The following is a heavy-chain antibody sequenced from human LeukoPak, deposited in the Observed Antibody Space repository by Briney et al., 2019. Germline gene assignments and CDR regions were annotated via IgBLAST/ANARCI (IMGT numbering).Heavy chain of an antibody. V-gene: IGHV4-59*01. Sequence: SETLSLTCTVSGGSISSYYWSWIRQPPGKGLEWIGFIHYSGSTNYNPSLKSRVTISIDTSKNQFSLKLSSVTAADTAVYYCARAFRVAVAGTRKLGYYYYGMDVWGQGTTVTVSS. D-gene: IGHD6-19*01. CDR2: IHYSGST. J-gene: IGHJ6*02. CDR3: ARAFRVAVAGTRKLGYYYYGMDV. CDR1: GGSISSYY.